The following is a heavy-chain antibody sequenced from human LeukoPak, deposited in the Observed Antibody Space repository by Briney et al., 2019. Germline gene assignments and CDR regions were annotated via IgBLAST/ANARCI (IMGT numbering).Heavy chain of an antibody. CDR1: GFTFSSYE. D-gene: IGHD3-22*01. V-gene: IGHV3-48*03. CDR2: ISSSGSTI. J-gene: IGHJ4*02. CDR3: ARDLSLGYFDY. Sequence: GGSLRLSCAASGFTFSSYEMNWVRQAPGKGLEWVSYISSSGSTIYYADSVKGRFTISRDNAKNSLYLQMNSLRAEDTAVYYCARDLSLGYFDYWGQGTLVTVSS.